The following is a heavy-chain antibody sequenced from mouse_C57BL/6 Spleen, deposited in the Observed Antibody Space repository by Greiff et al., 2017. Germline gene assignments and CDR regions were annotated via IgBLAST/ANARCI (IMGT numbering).Heavy chain of an antibody. CDR1: GYTFTDYE. V-gene: IGHV1-15*01. CDR3: TRRDDYESFAY. J-gene: IGHJ3*01. CDR2: IYPETGGT. D-gene: IGHD2-4*01. Sequence: QVQLQQSGAELVRPGASVTLSCKASGYTFTDYEMHWVKQTPVHGLEWIGAIYPETGGTAYNQKFKGKAVLTADKSSSTAYMELRSLTSEDSAVYYCTRRDDYESFAYWGQGTLVTVSA.